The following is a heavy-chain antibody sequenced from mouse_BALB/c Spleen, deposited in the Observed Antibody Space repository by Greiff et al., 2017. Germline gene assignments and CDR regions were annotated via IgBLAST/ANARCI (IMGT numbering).Heavy chain of an antibody. CDR2: IYPGNSDT. CDR3: TREGNHYYGSSYYFDY. V-gene: IGHV1-5*01. D-gene: IGHD1-1*01. Sequence: VQLQQSGTVLARPGASVKMSCKASGYTFTSYWMHWVKQRPGQGLEWIGAIYPGNSDTSYNQKFKGKAKLTAVTSTSTAYMELSSLTNEDSAVYYCTREGNHYYGSSYYFDYWGQGTTLTVSS. J-gene: IGHJ2*01. CDR1: GYTFTSYW.